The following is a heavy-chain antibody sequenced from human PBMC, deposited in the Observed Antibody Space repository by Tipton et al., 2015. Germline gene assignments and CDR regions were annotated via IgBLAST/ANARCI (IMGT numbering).Heavy chain of an antibody. Sequence: TLSLTCTVSGGSISNNYWGWIRQPPGKGLEYIGYIFYSGDTNYNPSLKSRVSMSVDTSKNQISLKLTSATAADTAIYYCARHKDSGTYPLDYWGQGTLVTVSS. J-gene: IGHJ4*02. D-gene: IGHD3-10*01. V-gene: IGHV4-59*13. CDR1: GGSISNNY. CDR2: IFYSGDT. CDR3: ARHKDSGTYPLDY.